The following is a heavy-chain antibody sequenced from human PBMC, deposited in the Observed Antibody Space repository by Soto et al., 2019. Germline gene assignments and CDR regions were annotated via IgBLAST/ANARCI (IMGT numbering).Heavy chain of an antibody. V-gene: IGHV3-48*03. CDR3: ASSVRGDAFDI. J-gene: IGHJ3*02. D-gene: IGHD3-10*01. Sequence: GGSLRLSCAASGFTFSSYEMNWVRQAPGKGLEWVSYISSSGSTIYYADSVKGRFTISRDNAKNSLYLQMNSLRAEDTAVYYCASSVRGDAFDIWGQGTMVTVSS. CDR2: ISSSGSTI. CDR1: GFTFSSYE.